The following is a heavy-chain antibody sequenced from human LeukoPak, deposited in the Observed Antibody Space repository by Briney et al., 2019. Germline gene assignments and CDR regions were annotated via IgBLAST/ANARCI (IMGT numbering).Heavy chain of an antibody. J-gene: IGHJ4*02. CDR3: ARDRAWNYFDY. CDR1: GFTFSSYW. V-gene: IGHV3-7*01. D-gene: IGHD3-3*01. Sequence: GGSLRLSCAASGFTFSSYWMTWVRQAPGKGLEWVANIKQDGSEKYHVDSVKGRFTISRDNAKNSLYLQMDSLRAEDTAVYYCARDRAWNYFDYWGQGTLVTVSS. CDR2: IKQDGSEK.